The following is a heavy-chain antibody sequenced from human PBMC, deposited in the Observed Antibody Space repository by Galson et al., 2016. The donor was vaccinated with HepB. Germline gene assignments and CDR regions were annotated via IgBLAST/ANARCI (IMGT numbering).Heavy chain of an antibody. J-gene: IGHJ5*02. V-gene: IGHV5-51*01. CDR1: GYSFTSYW. Sequence: QSGAEVKRPGESLKISCKGSGYSFTSYWIGWVRQMPGRGLEWMGIIYPGDSDTRYSPSFPGQVTISADQSISTAYPQWSSLKASDTAMYYCARRWYYDFWGGYFTGWFDPWGQGTLVTVSS. CDR3: ARRWYYDFWGGYFTGWFDP. CDR2: IYPGDSDT. D-gene: IGHD3-3*01.